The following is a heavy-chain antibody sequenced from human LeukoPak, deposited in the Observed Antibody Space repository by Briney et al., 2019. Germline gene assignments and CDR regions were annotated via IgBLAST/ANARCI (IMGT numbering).Heavy chain of an antibody. CDR1: GYTFTSYG. CDR2: ISAYNGNT. CDR3: ARGTTKLYYYDSSGPFDY. V-gene: IGHV1-18*04. J-gene: IGHJ4*02. D-gene: IGHD3-22*01. Sequence: GASVKVSCKASGYTFTSYGISWVRQAPGQGLEWMGWISAYNGNTNYAQKLQGRVTMTTGTSTSTAYMELRSLRSDDTAVYYCARGTTKLYYYDSSGPFDYWGQGTLVSVSS.